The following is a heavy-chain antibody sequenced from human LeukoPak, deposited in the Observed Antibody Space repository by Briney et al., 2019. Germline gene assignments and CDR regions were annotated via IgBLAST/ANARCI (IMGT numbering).Heavy chain of an antibody. V-gene: IGHV3-23*01. D-gene: IGHD3-10*01. Sequence: PGGSLRLSCAASGFTFSTYAMSWVRQAPGKGLEWVAAISGNGGRTYYTDSVKGRFTISRDNPKSTLYLLMNSLSAEDTALYYCAKEQTSSGYFDYWGQGTLVTVSS. J-gene: IGHJ4*02. CDR1: GFTFSTYA. CDR3: AKEQTSSGYFDY. CDR2: ISGNGGRT.